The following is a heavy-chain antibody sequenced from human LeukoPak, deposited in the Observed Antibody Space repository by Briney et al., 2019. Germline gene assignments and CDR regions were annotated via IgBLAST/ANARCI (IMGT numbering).Heavy chain of an antibody. J-gene: IGHJ6*03. Sequence: PGGSLRLSCAASGFTFSSYAMSSVRQAPGKGLEWVSAISGSGGSTYYADSVKGRFTISRDNSKNTLYLQMNSLRAEDTAVYYCAKGGVPAAIDYYYMDVWGKGTTVTVSS. CDR3: AKGGVPAAIDYYYMDV. V-gene: IGHV3-23*01. CDR2: ISGSGGST. D-gene: IGHD2-2*02. CDR1: GFTFSSYA.